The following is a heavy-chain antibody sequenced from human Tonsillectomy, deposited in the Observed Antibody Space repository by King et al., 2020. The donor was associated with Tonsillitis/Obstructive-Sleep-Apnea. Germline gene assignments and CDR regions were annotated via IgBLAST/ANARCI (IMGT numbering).Heavy chain of an antibody. CDR1: GFTFSSYG. CDR3: ARDCGLRCYQGPDY. Sequence: QLVQSGGGVVQPGRSLRLSCAASGFTFSSYGMHWVRQAPGKGLEWVAVIWYDGSNKYYADSVKGRFTISRDNSKNTLYLQMNSLRAEDTAVYYCARDCGLRCYQGPDYWGQGTLVTVSS. J-gene: IGHJ4*02. V-gene: IGHV3-33*01. D-gene: IGHD4-17*01. CDR2: IWYDGSNK.